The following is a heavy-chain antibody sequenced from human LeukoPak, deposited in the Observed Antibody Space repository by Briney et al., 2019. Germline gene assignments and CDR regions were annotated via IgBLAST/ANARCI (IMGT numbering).Heavy chain of an antibody. CDR3: ARGDSGGMDY. J-gene: IGHJ4*02. CDR1: GFTFSNYN. V-gene: IGHV3-21*01. CDR2: ISSSSSYI. D-gene: IGHD3-16*01. Sequence: GGSLRLSCAASGFTFSNYNMNWVRRAAGKGLEWVSSISSSSSYIYYADSVKGRFTISRDNANNSLYLQMNSLRAEDTTVYYCARGDSGGMDYWGQGTLVTVSS.